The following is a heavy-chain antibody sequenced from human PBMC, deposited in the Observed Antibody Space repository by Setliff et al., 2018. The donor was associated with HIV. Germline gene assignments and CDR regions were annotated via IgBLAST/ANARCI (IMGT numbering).Heavy chain of an antibody. V-gene: IGHV4-39*07. CDR3: ARAVNLTFDI. Sequence: SETLSLTCTVSGGSISNSRYYWSWIRQPPGKGLEWIGSIYYSGSTYYNPSLKSRVTMSLDTSKEEFSLQLSSVTAADTAVYYCARAVNLTFDIWGQGSMVTVSS. CDR2: IYYSGST. J-gene: IGHJ3*02. CDR1: GGSISNSRYY.